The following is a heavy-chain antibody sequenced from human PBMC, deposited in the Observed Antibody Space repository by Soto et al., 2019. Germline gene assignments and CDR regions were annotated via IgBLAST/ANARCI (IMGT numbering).Heavy chain of an antibody. CDR3: ASGIAAWRYDY. J-gene: IGHJ4*02. Sequence: SETLSLTCTVSGRSISSYYWSWIRQPPGKGLEWIGYIYYSGSTNYNPSLKSRVTISVDTSKNQFSLKLSSVTAADTAVYYCASGIAAWRYDYWGQGTRVTVSS. D-gene: IGHD6-13*01. CDR2: IYYSGST. V-gene: IGHV4-59*08. CDR1: GRSISSYY.